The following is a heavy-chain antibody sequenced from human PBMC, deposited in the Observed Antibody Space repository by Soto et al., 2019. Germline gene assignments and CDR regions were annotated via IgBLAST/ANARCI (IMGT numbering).Heavy chain of an antibody. J-gene: IGHJ4*02. CDR3: ARDGSSRGLWLGPDY. Sequence: PGGALRLSCAASGFTFSCYAMHCVRQAPGKGLQWVAVISDDGTNKHYADSVRGRFTISRDNSKNTLYLQMDSLRPEDTAFYYCARDGSSRGLWLGPDYWGQGTQVTVSS. CDR1: GFTFSCYA. D-gene: IGHD5-18*01. V-gene: IGHV3-30-3*01. CDR2: ISDDGTNK.